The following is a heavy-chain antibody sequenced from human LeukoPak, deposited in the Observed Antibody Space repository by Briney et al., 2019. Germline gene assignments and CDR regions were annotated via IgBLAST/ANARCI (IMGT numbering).Heavy chain of an antibody. CDR1: GFTFSSYG. V-gene: IGHV3-23*01. CDR3: AKARSGWPDAFDI. Sequence: QSGGSLRLPCAASGFTFSSYGMSWVRQAPGKGLEWVSAISGSGGSTYYADSVKGRFTISRDNSKNTLYLQMNSLRAEDTAVYYCAKARSGWPDAFDIWGQGTMVTVSS. CDR2: ISGSGGST. D-gene: IGHD6-19*01. J-gene: IGHJ3*02.